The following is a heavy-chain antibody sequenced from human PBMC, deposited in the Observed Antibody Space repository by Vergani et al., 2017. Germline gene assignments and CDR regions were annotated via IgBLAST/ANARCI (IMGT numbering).Heavy chain of an antibody. J-gene: IGHJ5*02. CDR3: ATNIVFLGGAHHQAIGTGYFDP. CDR1: GFSFPGYA. CDR2: VSGSSATP. V-gene: IGHV3-23*01. D-gene: IGHD2/OR15-2a*01. Sequence: EVQLLESGGGLVQPGGSLRLSCEASGFSFPGYAMSWVRQAPGKGLEWVSSVSGSSATPYYADSVKGRFIISRDNSKNTLHLQMNSLRADDTAIYYCATNIVFLGGAHHQAIGTGYFDPWGQGTPVTVSS.